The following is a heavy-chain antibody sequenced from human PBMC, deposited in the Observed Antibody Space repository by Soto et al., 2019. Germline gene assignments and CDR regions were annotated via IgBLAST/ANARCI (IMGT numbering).Heavy chain of an antibody. CDR3: ARAYCSGGSSICKTYYFDY. CDR1: GYTFASYG. D-gene: IGHD2-15*01. J-gene: IGHJ4*02. CDR2: ISAYNGNT. V-gene: IGHV1-18*04. Sequence: ASVKVSCKASGYTFASYGISWVRQAPGQGLEWMGWISAYNGNTNYAQKLQGRVTMTTDTSTSTAYMELRSLRSDDTAVYYCARAYCSGGSSICKTYYFDYWGQGTLVTVSS.